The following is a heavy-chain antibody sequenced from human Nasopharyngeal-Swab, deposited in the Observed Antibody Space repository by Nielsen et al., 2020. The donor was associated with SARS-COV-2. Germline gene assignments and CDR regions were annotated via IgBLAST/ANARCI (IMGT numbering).Heavy chain of an antibody. D-gene: IGHD3-3*01. Sequence: WVRQAPGQGLEWMGRIIPILGIANYAQKFQGRVTITADKSTSTAYMELSSLRSEDTAVYYCARAAILVGREGWGKGTTVT. V-gene: IGHV1-69*04. J-gene: IGHJ6*03. CDR2: IIPILGIA. CDR3: ARAAILVGREG.